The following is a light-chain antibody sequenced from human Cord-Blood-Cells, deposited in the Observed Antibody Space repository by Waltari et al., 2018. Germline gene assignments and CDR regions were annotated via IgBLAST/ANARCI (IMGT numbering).Light chain of an antibody. CDR1: QDISNY. Sequence: DIQMTQSPSSLSASVGDRVTITCQASQDISNYLNWYQQKPGKAPKLLIYDASNLETGVPSRFSGSGSGTEFTFTISSLQPEDIATYYCQQYDTVYSFGQGTKLEIK. CDR2: DAS. J-gene: IGKJ2*03. CDR3: QQYDTVYS. V-gene: IGKV1-33*01.